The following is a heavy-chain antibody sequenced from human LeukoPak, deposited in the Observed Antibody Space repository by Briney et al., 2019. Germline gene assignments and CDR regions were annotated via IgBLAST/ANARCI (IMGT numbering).Heavy chain of an antibody. J-gene: IGHJ5*02. V-gene: IGHV3-15*01. CDR2: IKTKTEGGAT. D-gene: IGHD3-3*01. Sequence: GGSLRLSCAVSGFSFSNDWMSWVRQAPGKGLEWVGHIKTKTEGGATDYAVPVKGRFTISRDDSKNTVFLQINSLKTEDTGVYYCTTSHYDFWSGQHLNWFDPWGQGTLVTVSS. CDR1: GFSFSNDW. CDR3: TTSHYDFWSGQHLNWFDP.